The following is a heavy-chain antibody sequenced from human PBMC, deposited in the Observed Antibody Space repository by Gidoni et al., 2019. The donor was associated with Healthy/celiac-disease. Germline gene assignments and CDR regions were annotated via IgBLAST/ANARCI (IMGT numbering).Heavy chain of an antibody. CDR2: ISYDGNNK. V-gene: IGHV3-30*18. J-gene: IGHJ4*02. CDR3: AKGGQSEYSYGGDYFDY. CDR1: GFTFSSYG. D-gene: IGHD5-18*01. Sequence: QVQLVESGGGVVQPGRSLRLSCAASGFTFSSYGMHWVRQAPGKGLEWVEVISYDGNNKYYADSVKGRFTISRDNSKNTLYLQMNSLRAEDTAVYYCAKGGQSEYSYGGDYFDYWGQGTLVTVSS.